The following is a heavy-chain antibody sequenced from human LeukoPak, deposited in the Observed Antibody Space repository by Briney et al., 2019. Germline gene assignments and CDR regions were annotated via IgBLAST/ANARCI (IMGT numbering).Heavy chain of an antibody. V-gene: IGHV3-7*01. CDR3: AREHYYESGRYYYPRDFDY. Sequence: PGGSLRLSCAASGFTFTSYWMSWVRQAPGRGLEWVANIKQDGSERNYVDSVKGRFTISRDNAKHSLYLQMNSLRAEDTAIYYCAREHYYESGRYYYPRDFDYWGQGTLVTVSS. J-gene: IGHJ4*02. CDR2: IKQDGSER. CDR1: GFTFTSYW. D-gene: IGHD3-22*01.